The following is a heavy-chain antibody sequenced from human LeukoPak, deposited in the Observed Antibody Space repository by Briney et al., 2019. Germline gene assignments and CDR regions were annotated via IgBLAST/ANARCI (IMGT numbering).Heavy chain of an antibody. Sequence: PGRSLRLSCVASAFTFSSYGMHWVRQAPGKGLEWVAVIWYDGSNKCYADSVKGRFTISRDNSKNTLYLQMNSLRAEDTAVYYCAGDYGEYYYGMDVWGQGTTVTVSS. CDR1: AFTFSSYG. V-gene: IGHV3-33*01. J-gene: IGHJ6*02. CDR2: IWYDGSNK. CDR3: AGDYGEYYYGMDV. D-gene: IGHD4-17*01.